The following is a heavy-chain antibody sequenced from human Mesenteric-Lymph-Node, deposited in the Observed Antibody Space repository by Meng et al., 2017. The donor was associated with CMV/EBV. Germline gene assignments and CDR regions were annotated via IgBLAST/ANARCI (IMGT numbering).Heavy chain of an antibody. J-gene: IGHJ4*02. CDR1: GGSVSSGSYY. V-gene: IGHV4-61*01. CDR2: IYYSGST. CDR3: ARTLFCNTTSCYVGLSY. D-gene: IGHD2-2*01. Sequence: SETLSLTCAASGGSVSSGSYYWSWIRQPPGKGLEWIGYIYYSGSTNYNPSLKSRVTISVDTSKNQFSLKLNSVTAADTAVYYCARTLFCNTTSCYVGLSYWGQGTLVTVSS.